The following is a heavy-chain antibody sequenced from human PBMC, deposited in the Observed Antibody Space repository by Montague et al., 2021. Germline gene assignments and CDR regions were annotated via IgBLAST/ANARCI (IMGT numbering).Heavy chain of an antibody. CDR1: GFIFSDYR. V-gene: IGHV3-21*01. CDR3: ARVYYFEMSGYGMGA. D-gene: IGHD3-22*01. CDR2: ISPSGHDT. Sequence: SLRLSCAASGFIFSDYRMNWVRQAPGKGLEWASTISPSGHDTDYADSVKGRFTISRDNAKNALYLQMNSLRAEDTALYYCARVYYFEMSGYGMGAWGQGTTVTVSS. J-gene: IGHJ6*02.